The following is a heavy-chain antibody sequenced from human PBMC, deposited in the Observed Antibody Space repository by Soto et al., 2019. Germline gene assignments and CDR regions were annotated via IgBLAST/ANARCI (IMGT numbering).Heavy chain of an antibody. Sequence: SQTLSLTCAITGDSVSSNSAVWSWVRQSPSRGLEWLGRTYYRSKWYYEYAVSVRGRITINPDTSKNQYSLQLNSVTPEDTAVYFCARGEQYSGSIFDYSGRGTLVALCS. V-gene: IGHV6-1*01. CDR2: TYYRSKWYY. CDR3: ARGEQYSGSIFDY. D-gene: IGHD1-26*01. CDR1: GDSVSSNSAV. J-gene: IGHJ4*01.